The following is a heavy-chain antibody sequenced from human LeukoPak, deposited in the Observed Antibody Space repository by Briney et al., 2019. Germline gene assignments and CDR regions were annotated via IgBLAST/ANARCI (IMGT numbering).Heavy chain of an antibody. CDR1: GYTFTSYY. V-gene: IGHV1-46*01. J-gene: IGHJ5*02. CDR2: INPSGGST. Sequence: ASVTVSCKASGYTFTSYYMHWVRQAPGQGLEWMGLINPSGGSTSYAQKFQGRVTMTRDMSTSTVYMELSSLRSEDTAVYYCARDWLVAGTGGWFDPWGQGTLVIVSS. CDR3: ARDWLVAGTGGWFDP. D-gene: IGHD6-19*01.